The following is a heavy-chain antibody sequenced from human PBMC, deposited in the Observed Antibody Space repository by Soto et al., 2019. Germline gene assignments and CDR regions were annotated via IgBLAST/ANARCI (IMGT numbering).Heavy chain of an antibody. J-gene: IGHJ4*02. CDR3: ARERYSSGWSVDY. D-gene: IGHD6-19*01. CDR1: GGSFSGYY. Sequence: SETLSLTCAVYGGSFSGYYWSWIRQPPGKGLEWIGEINHGGSTNYNPSLKSRVTISVDTSKNQFSLKLSSVTAADTAVYYCARERYSSGWSVDYWGQGTLVTVSS. V-gene: IGHV4-34*01. CDR2: INHGGST.